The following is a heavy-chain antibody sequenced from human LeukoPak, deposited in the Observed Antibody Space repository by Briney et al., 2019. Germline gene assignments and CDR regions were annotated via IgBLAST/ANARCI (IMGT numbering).Heavy chain of an antibody. CDR2: INHSGST. CDR3: AGDSSSWTDAFDI. D-gene: IGHD6-13*01. V-gene: IGHV4-34*01. CDR1: GGSFSGYY. J-gene: IGHJ3*02. Sequence: SETLSLTCAVYGGSFSGYYWSWIRQPPGKGLEWIGEINHSGSTNYNPSLKSRVTISVDTSKNQFSLKLSSVTAADTAVYYCAGDSSSWTDAFDIWGKGTTVTVS.